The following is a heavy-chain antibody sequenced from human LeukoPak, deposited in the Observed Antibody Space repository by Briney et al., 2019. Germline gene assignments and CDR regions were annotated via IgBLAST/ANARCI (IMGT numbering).Heavy chain of an antibody. J-gene: IGHJ3*02. CDR2: IKQDGSEK. CDR1: GFTFSSYW. Sequence: GGSLRLSCAASGFTFSSYWMSWVRQAPGKGLEWVANIKQDGSEKYYVDSVKGRFTISRDNAKNSLYLQMNSLRAEDMALYYCAKGSYSGYDLGAFDIWGQGTMVTVSS. V-gene: IGHV3-7*03. D-gene: IGHD5-12*01. CDR3: AKGSYSGYDLGAFDI.